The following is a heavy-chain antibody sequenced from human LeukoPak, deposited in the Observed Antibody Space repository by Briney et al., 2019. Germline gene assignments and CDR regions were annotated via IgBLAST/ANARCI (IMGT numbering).Heavy chain of an antibody. D-gene: IGHD4-11*01. Sequence: SETLSLTCTVSGGSISSSSYYWGWIRQPPGKGLEWIGSIYYSGSTYYNPSLKSRVTISVDTSKNQFSLKLSSVTAADTAVYYCARTSNDYSRYYYYYMDVWGKGTTVTVSS. J-gene: IGHJ6*03. CDR2: IYYSGST. CDR3: ARTSNDYSRYYYYYMDV. CDR1: GGSISSSSYY. V-gene: IGHV4-39*01.